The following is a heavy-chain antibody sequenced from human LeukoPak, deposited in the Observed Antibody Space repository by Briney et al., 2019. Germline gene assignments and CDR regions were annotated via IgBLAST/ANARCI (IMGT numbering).Heavy chain of an antibody. V-gene: IGHV4-31*03. D-gene: IGHD6-13*01. Sequence: PQTLSLTGTVSGVSINSGGYYWPWIREHPVKGLEWIGYIYYRGSTYYNPSLKSRVTVSVDTSENQFSLKLNSVTAADTAVYYCARETPAAGQNFDYWGQGTLVTVSS. CDR1: GVSINSGGYY. CDR3: ARETPAAGQNFDY. J-gene: IGHJ4*02. CDR2: IYYRGST.